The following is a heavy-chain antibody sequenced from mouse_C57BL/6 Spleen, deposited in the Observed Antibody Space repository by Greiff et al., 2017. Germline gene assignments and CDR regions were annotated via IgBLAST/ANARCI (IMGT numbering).Heavy chain of an antibody. CDR1: GFTFSNYW. D-gene: IGHD1-1*01. CDR2: IRLKSDNYAT. J-gene: IGHJ1*03. Sequence: EVMLVESGGGLVQPGGSMKLSCVASGFTFSNYWMNWVRQSPEKGLEWVAQIRLKSDNYATHYAESVKGRFTISRDDSKSSVYLQMNNLRAEDTGMYYCTRHYGSSYVGYFDVWGTGTTVTVSS. V-gene: IGHV6-3*01. CDR3: TRHYGSSYVGYFDV.